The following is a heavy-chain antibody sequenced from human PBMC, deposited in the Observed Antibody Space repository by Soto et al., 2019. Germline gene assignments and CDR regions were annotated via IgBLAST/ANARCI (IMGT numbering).Heavy chain of an antibody. CDR2: ISSSSSTI. CDR1: GFTFSSYR. D-gene: IGHD4-4*01. CDR3: ARDSPWATVLDYYYYGMDV. J-gene: IGHJ6*02. Sequence: EVQLVESGGGLVQPGGSLRLSGAASGFTFSSYRMNWVRQAPGKGLEWVSYISSSSSTIYYADSVKGRFTISRDNAKNSLYLQMNSLRDDVTAVYYCARDSPWATVLDYYYYGMDVWGQGTTVTVSS. V-gene: IGHV3-48*02.